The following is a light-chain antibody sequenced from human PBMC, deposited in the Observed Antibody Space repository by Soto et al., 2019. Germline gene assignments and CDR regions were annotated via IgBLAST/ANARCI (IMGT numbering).Light chain of an antibody. CDR2: EVS. J-gene: IGLJ1*01. CDR3: SSYAGTTLYV. Sequence: QSVLTQPPSASGSPGQSVIISCTGTSSDVGGYNYVSWYQQHPGKAPKVIIYEVSKPPSGVPDRFSGSKSGNTASLTVSGLQAEDEADYYCSSYAGTTLYVFGTGTKVTVL. V-gene: IGLV2-8*01. CDR1: SSDVGGYNY.